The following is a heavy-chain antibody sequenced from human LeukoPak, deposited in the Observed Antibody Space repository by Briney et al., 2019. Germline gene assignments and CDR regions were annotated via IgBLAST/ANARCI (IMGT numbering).Heavy chain of an antibody. CDR1: GFTFSSYV. CDR3: ARGGQSKYDSSGYLNYFDY. Sequence: QPGGSLRLSCAASGFTFSSYVMYWVRQAPGKGLEYVSSISSNGGSTYYANSVKGRFTTSRDNSKNTLYLQMGSLRAEDMAVYYCARGGQSKYDSSGYLNYFDYLGQGTLVTVSS. J-gene: IGHJ4*02. D-gene: IGHD3-22*01. CDR2: ISSNGGST. V-gene: IGHV3-64*01.